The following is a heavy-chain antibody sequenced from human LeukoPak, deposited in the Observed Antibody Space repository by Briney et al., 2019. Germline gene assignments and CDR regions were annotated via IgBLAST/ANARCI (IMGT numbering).Heavy chain of an antibody. D-gene: IGHD4-23*01. Sequence: GGSLRLSCAASGFTFRSYGMHWVRQAPGKGLEWVAVISYDGSNKYYADPVKGRFTIARDNSKNTLYLQMNSLRAEDTAVYYCAKKRGGNSNPGDFWDYWGQGTLVTVSS. CDR3: AKKRGGNSNPGDFWDY. J-gene: IGHJ4*02. CDR1: GFTFRSYG. CDR2: ISYDGSNK. V-gene: IGHV3-30*18.